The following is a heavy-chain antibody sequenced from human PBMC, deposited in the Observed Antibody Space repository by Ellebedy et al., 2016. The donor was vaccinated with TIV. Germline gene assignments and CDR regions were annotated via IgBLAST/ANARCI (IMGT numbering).Heavy chain of an antibody. D-gene: IGHD3-22*01. V-gene: IGHV4-39*07. J-gene: IGHJ4*02. CDR3: ARVPYYYDSSGYYYEGRPDY. CDR1: GGSISSSSYY. CDR2: IYYSGST. Sequence: SETLSLXXTVSGGSISSSSYYWGWIRQPPGKGLEWIGSIYYSGSTYYNPSLKSRVTISVDTSKNQFSLKLSSVTAADTAVYYCARVPYYYDSSGYYYEGRPDYWGQGTLVTVSS.